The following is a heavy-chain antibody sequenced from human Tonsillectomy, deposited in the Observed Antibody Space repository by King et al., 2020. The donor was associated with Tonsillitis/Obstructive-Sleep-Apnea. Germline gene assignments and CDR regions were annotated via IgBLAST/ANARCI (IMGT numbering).Heavy chain of an antibody. Sequence: LVESGGGLVQPGRSLRLSCAASGFTFDDYAMYWVRQAPGKGLEWVSGISWNSGSKRYADSVKGRFTISRDNAKNSLYLQMNSLRAEDTALYYCTKDLIIATSGTPGDAFDIWGQGTMVTVSS. CDR2: ISWNSGSK. CDR1: GFTFDDYA. CDR3: TKDLIIATSGTPGDAFDI. J-gene: IGHJ3*02. D-gene: IGHD6-13*01. V-gene: IGHV3-9*01.